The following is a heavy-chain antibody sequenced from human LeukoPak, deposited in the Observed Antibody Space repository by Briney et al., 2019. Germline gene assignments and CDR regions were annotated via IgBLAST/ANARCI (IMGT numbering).Heavy chain of an antibody. CDR2: ISSSGNKI. J-gene: IGHJ4*02. Sequence: PGGSLRLSCAASDFTFSSYNMNWVRQAPGKGLEWVSSISSSGNKIYYADSVKGRFTISRDNAKNSLYLQMNSLRAEDTAVYYCARGFRWGDYFTPPYYWGQGTLVTVSS. D-gene: IGHD4-17*01. CDR1: DFTFSSYN. V-gene: IGHV3-21*01. CDR3: ARGFRWGDYFTPPYY.